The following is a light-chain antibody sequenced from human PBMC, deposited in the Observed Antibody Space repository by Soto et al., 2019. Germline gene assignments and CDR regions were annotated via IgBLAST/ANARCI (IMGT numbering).Light chain of an antibody. V-gene: IGLV7-46*01. J-gene: IGLJ1*01. CDR3: LLSYNGPYV. CDR2: DTT. CDR1: TGAVTNGHY. Sequence: QAVVTQEPSLTVSPGGTVTLTCGSSTGAVTNGHYPYWFQQKPGHAPRTLIYDTTNRHSWTPARFSGSLLGGKAALTLSGAQPEDEADYYCLLSYNGPYVFGTGTKVTVL.